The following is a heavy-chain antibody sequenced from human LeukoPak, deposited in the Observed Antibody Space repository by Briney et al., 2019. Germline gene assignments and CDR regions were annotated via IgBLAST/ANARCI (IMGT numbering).Heavy chain of an antibody. J-gene: IGHJ4*02. V-gene: IGHV3-23*01. D-gene: IGHD1-1*01. CDR3: AKTPDVWNWKYYFDY. Sequence: AGGSLRLSCAASGFSFSSYGMSWVRQAPGKGLEWVSTISGSGGFTYYADSVKGRFSISTDNSKNTLYLQMSSLSAEDTAVYYCAKTPDVWNWKYYFDYWGQGTLVIVSS. CDR2: ISGSGGFT. CDR1: GFSFSSYG.